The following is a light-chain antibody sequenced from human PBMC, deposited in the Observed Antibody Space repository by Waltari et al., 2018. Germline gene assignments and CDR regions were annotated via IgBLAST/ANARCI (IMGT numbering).Light chain of an antibody. CDR3: QQYGSTLVT. J-gene: IGKJ4*01. V-gene: IGKV3-20*01. CDR1: QYVTSSY. CDR2: DAS. Sequence: EIVLTQSPDTLSLSPGERATLSCRASQYVTSSYLAWYQQKPGQGPRLLIYDASARATGIPDRFSGSGSGTDFTLTISRLEPEDFAVYFCQQYGSTLVTFGGGTEVEIK.